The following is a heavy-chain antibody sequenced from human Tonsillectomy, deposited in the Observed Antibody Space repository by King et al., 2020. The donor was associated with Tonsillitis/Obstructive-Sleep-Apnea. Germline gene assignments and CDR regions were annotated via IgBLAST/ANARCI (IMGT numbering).Heavy chain of an antibody. J-gene: IGHJ6*03. CDR1: GFTFRSYS. CDR2: INSNSFYI. Sequence: VQLVESGGGLVKPGGSLRLSCAASGFTFRSYSMNWVRQAPGKGLEWVSSINSNSFYIYYADSLKGRFTISRDNAKNSLYLQMNSLRAEDTAVYYCSNAQDVATSYYYMDVWGKGTTVTVSS. CDR3: SNAQDVATSYYYMDV. V-gene: IGHV3-21*01. D-gene: IGHD2-15*01.